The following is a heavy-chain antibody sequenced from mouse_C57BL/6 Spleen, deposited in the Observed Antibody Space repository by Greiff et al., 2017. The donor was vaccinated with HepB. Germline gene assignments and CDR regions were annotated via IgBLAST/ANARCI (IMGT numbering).Heavy chain of an antibody. CDR3: ARGYYGSSYEGFDY. J-gene: IGHJ2*01. CDR2: IYPRSGNT. Sequence: LQESGAELARPGASVKLSCKASGYTFTSYGISWVKQRTGQGLEWIGEIYPRSGNTYYNEKFKGKATLTADKSSSTAYMELRSLTSEDSAVYFCARGYYGSSYEGFDYWGQGTTLTVSS. CDR1: GYTFTSYG. D-gene: IGHD1-1*01. V-gene: IGHV1-81*01.